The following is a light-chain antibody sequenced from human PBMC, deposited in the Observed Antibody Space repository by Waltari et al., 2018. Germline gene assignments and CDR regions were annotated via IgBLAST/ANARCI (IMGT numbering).Light chain of an antibody. V-gene: IGKV4-1*01. CDR1: QRVLYSSNNKNY. Sequence: DIVMTQSPDSLAGSLGESATINCKSSQRVLYSSNNKNYLAWYQQKPGQPPKLLIYWASTRESGVPDRFSGSGSGTDFTLTISSLQAEDVAVYYCQQYYSTPRTFGGGTKVEIK. J-gene: IGKJ4*01. CDR2: WAS. CDR3: QQYYSTPRT.